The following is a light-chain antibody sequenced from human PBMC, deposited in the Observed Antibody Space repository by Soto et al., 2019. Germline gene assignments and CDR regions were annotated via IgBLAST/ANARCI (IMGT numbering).Light chain of an antibody. CDR1: SSDVGGYNY. V-gene: IGLV2-14*03. CDR3: SSNTSSSTVL. CDR2: DVS. J-gene: IGLJ2*01. Sequence: QSALTQPASVSGSPGQSITISCSGTSSDVGGYNYVSWYQQHPGKAPKLMINDVSNRPSGVSNRFSGSKSGNTASLTISGLQAEDEADYYCSSNTSSSTVLFGGGTKVTVL.